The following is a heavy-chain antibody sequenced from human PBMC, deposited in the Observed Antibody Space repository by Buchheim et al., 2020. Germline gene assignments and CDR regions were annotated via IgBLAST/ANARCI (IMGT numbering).Heavy chain of an antibody. D-gene: IGHD2/OR15-2a*01. CDR3: ARSSRIVTPSGVDY. CDR2: ISYDGSNK. J-gene: IGHJ4*02. Sequence: QVQLVESGGGVVQPGRSLRLSCAASGFTFSSYAMHWVRQAPGKGLEWVAVISYDGSNKYYADSVKGRFTISRDNSKNPLYLQMNSLRAEDTAVYYCARSSRIVTPSGVDYWGQGTL. CDR1: GFTFSSYA. V-gene: IGHV3-30*04.